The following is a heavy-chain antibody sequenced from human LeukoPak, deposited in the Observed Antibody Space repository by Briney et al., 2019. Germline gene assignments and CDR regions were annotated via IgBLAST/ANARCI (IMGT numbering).Heavy chain of an antibody. J-gene: IGHJ6*02. CDR2: INPILGIA. D-gene: IGHD4-17*01. CDR1: GGTFSSYA. V-gene: IGHV1-69*04. Sequence: SVKVSCKASGGTFSSYAISWVRQAPGPGLEWMGRINPILGIANYAQKFQSRVTITADKSTSTAYMEMSSLRSEDTAVYYCARGMTTVTEGSMDVWGQGTTVTVSS. CDR3: ARGMTTVTEGSMDV.